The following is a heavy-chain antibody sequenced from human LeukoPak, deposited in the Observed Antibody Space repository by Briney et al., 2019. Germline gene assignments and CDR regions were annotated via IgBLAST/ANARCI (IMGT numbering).Heavy chain of an antibody. J-gene: IGHJ4*02. D-gene: IGHD3-22*01. CDR2: IYYSGST. Sequence: SETLSLTCAVSGGSISSGGYSWSWIRQPPGKGLEWIGYIYYSGSTYYNPSLKSRVTISVDTSKNQFSLKLSSVTAADTAVYYCARYDSSGYLYYFDYWGQGTLVTVSS. CDR1: GGSISSGGYS. CDR3: ARYDSSGYLYYFDY. V-gene: IGHV4-30-4*07.